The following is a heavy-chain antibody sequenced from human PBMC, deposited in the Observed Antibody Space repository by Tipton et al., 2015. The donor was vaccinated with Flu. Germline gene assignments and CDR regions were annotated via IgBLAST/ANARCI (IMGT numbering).Heavy chain of an antibody. CDR2: IFYSGST. CDR3: ARVSPGVESWFDP. CDR1: GDSMTSSRYY. J-gene: IGHJ5*02. Sequence: TLSLTCSVSGDSMTSSRYYWGWIRQPPGKGLEWIGSIFYSGSTYYNPSLKSRVTISVDTSKNQFSLKLISVTAADTAVYYCARVSPGVESWFDPWGQGTLVTVSS. D-gene: IGHD3-3*01. V-gene: IGHV4-39*07.